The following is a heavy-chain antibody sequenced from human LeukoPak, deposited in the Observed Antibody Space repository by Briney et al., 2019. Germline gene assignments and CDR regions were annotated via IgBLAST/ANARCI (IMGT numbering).Heavy chain of an antibody. CDR2: IYYSGST. D-gene: IGHD4-17*01. CDR3: ARYYNDYGNN. J-gene: IGHJ4*02. CDR1: GGSISSSYY. V-gene: IGHV4-39*01. Sequence: SETLSLTCTVSGGSISSSYYWGWIRQPPGKGLEWIGSIYYSGSTYYNPSLKSRVTISVDTSKNQFSLKLSSVTAADTAVYYCARYYNDYGNNWGQGTLVTVSS.